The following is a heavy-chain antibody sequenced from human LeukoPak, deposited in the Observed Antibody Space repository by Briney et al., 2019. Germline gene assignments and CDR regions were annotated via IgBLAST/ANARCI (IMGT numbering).Heavy chain of an antibody. J-gene: IGHJ6*02. Sequence: SETLSLTCTVSGGSISSYYWSWIRQPPGKGLEWIGYIYYSGSTNYNPSLKSRVTISVDTSKNQFSLKLSSVTAADTAVYYCARWEVMVDGSGSPGYYYGMDVWGQGTTVTVSS. CDR3: ARWEVMVDGSGSPGYYYGMDV. CDR2: IYYSGST. D-gene: IGHD3-10*01. CDR1: GGSISSYY. V-gene: IGHV4-59*12.